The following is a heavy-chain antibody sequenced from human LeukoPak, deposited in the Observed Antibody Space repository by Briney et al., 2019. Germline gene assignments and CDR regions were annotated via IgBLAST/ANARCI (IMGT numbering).Heavy chain of an antibody. CDR1: GFTFSGHG. J-gene: IGHJ4*02. Sequence: GRTLRLSRAATGFTFSGHGMVWGRQAPGRGLEGVSHITGGGTVYYAASVKGRFTISRDNAKNSVYLKMRGLRAEATAVYYCARGWGRYTGSYWVYYFDYWGQGTLVTVSS. CDR2: ITGGGTV. V-gene: IGHV3-69-1*01. CDR3: ARGWGRYTGSYWVYYFDY. D-gene: IGHD1-26*01.